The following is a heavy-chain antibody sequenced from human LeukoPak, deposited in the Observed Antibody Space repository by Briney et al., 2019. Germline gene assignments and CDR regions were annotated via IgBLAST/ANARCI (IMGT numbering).Heavy chain of an antibody. D-gene: IGHD3-22*01. Sequence: PGGSLRLSCVGSGFTPRDYHMDWVRQAPGMGLEWVGRTRSKVRKYATEYAASVKGRFIISRDESENSVFLHLSSLTVEDTALYYCARDGAEGDDSAFDVWGQGTMVTVSS. CDR2: TRSKVRKYAT. CDR1: GFTPRDYH. V-gene: IGHV3-72*01. CDR3: ARDGAEGDDSAFDV. J-gene: IGHJ3*01.